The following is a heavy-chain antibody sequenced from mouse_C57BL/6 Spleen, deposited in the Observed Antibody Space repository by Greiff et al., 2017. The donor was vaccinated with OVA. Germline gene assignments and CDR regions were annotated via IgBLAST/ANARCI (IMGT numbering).Heavy chain of an antibody. V-gene: IGHV3-6*01. Sequence: EVQLQQSGPGLVKPSQSLSLTCSVTGYSITSGYYWNWIRKFPDNKLEWMGYISYNGSNNYNPSLKNRIPFTRDTSKNPFILKLHSMTTENTATAYCAREGGHYDDLFAYWGQGTLVTVSA. D-gene: IGHD2-13*01. CDR2: ISYNGSN. CDR3: AREGGHYDDLFAY. J-gene: IGHJ3*01. CDR1: GYSITSGYY.